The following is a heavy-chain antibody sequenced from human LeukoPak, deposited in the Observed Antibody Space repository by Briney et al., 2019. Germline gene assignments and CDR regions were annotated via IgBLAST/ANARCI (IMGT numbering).Heavy chain of an antibody. Sequence: GGSLRLSCAASGFTFSSYWMHWVRHAPGKGLVWVSRINTDGSSTSYADSVKGRFTISRDNAKNTLYLQMNSLRAEDTAVYYCARDRDDLVPLDYWGQGTLVTVSS. CDR2: INTDGSST. J-gene: IGHJ4*02. V-gene: IGHV3-74*01. CDR3: ARDRDDLVPLDY. CDR1: GFTFSSYW. D-gene: IGHD3-10*01.